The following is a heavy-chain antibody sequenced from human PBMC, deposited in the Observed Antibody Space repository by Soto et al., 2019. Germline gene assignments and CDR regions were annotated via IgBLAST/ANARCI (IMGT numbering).Heavy chain of an antibody. CDR2: IYYSGST. Sequence: SETLSLTCTVSGGSISSGGYYWSWIRQHPGKGLEWIGYIYYSGSTYYNPSLKSRVTISVDTSKNQFSLKLSSVTAADTAVYYCARVLRDTITIDYGGQGTLVTVSS. CDR1: GGSISSGGYY. V-gene: IGHV4-31*03. J-gene: IGHJ4*02. CDR3: ARVLRDTITIDY. D-gene: IGHD5-12*01.